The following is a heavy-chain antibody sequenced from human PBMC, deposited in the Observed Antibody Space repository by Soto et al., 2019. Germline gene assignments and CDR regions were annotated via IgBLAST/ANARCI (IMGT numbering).Heavy chain of an antibody. CDR3: AREDPVQGYFDY. CDR1: GFTFSSYG. D-gene: IGHD1-1*01. CDR2: IWYDGSNK. Sequence: GGSLRLSCAASGFTFSSYGMHWVRQAPGKGLEWVAVIWYDGSNKYYADSVKGRFTISRDNSKNTLFLQMNTLRAEDTAVYYCAREDPVQGYFDYWGQGTLVTVSS. V-gene: IGHV3-33*01. J-gene: IGHJ4*02.